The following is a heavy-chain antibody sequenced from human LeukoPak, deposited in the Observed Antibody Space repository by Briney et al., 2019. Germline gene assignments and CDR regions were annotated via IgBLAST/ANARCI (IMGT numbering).Heavy chain of an antibody. V-gene: IGHV3-21*06. D-gene: IGHD6-13*01. Sequence: PGGSLRLSCTASGFTFNTYNMYWVRQAPGKGLEWVSSISISSTYIYYADSVKGRFTISRDNAKNSLHLQMDSLRAEDTAVYYCARDLLEAKLVSYPYYYYYMDVWGKGTTVTISS. CDR3: ARDLLEAKLVSYPYYYYYMDV. J-gene: IGHJ6*03. CDR2: ISISSTYI. CDR1: GFTFNTYN.